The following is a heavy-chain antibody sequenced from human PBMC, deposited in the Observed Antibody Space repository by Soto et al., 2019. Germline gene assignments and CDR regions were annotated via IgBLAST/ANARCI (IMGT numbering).Heavy chain of an antibody. CDR1: GGSINSSNW. CDR3: ARENYDFWSGYPDY. CDR2: IYHSGST. J-gene: IGHJ4*02. V-gene: IGHV4-4*02. Sequence: SETLSLTCAVSGGSINSSNWWSWVRQPPGKGLEWIGEIYHSGSTNYNPSLKSRVTIPVDKSKNQFSLKLSSVTAADTAVYYCARENYDFWSGYPDYWGQGTLVTSPQ. D-gene: IGHD3-3*01.